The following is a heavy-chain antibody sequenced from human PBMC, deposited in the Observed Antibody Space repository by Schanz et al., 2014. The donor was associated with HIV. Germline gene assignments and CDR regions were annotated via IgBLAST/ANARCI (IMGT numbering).Heavy chain of an antibody. CDR1: GFTFSSYG. CDR2: IWYDGSNK. Sequence: QVQLVESGGGVVQPGRSLRLSCAASGFTFSSYGMHWVRQAPGKGLEWVAVIWYDGSNKYYADSVKGRFTISRDNSKNTLYLQMNSLRAEDTAVYYCAKVSDNYGSGLDYWGQGTLVTVSP. J-gene: IGHJ4*02. D-gene: IGHD3-10*01. CDR3: AKVSDNYGSGLDY. V-gene: IGHV3-33*06.